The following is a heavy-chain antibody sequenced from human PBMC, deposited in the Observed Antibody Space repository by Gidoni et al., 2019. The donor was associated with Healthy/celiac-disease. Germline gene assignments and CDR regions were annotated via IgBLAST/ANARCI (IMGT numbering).Heavy chain of an antibody. CDR1: GGSISSYY. V-gene: IGHV4-4*07. D-gene: IGHD6-13*01. CDR2: IYTSGST. CDR3: ARDSAAGTWHNWFDP. Sequence: QVQLQESGPGLVKPSETLSLTCTVSGGSISSYYWSWIRQPAGKGLEWIGRIYTSGSTNYNPSLKSRVTMSVDTSKNQFSLKLSSVTAADTAVYYCARDSAAGTWHNWFDPWGQGTLVTVSS. J-gene: IGHJ5*02.